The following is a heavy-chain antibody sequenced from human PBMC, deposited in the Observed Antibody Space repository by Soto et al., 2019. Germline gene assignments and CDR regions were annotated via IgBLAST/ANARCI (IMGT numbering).Heavy chain of an antibody. V-gene: IGHV3-11*06. CDR1: GLTFSDYY. CDR2: ISSSSSYT. J-gene: IGHJ6*02. CDR3: ARAGLRVVDYYYYGMDV. Sequence: GGSLRLSCAASGLTFSDYYMSWIRQAPGKGLEWVSYISSSSSYTNYADSVKGRFTISRDNAKNSLYLQMNSLRAEDTAVYYCARAGLRVVDYYYYGMDVWGQGTTVTVSS. D-gene: IGHD2-15*01.